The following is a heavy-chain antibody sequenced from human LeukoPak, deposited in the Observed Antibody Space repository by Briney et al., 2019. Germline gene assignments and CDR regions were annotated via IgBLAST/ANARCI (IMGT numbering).Heavy chain of an antibody. V-gene: IGHV4-61*01. D-gene: IGHD3-22*01. Sequence: KSSETLSLTCTVSAGSVSNGNYYWSWLRQPPGKALEWIGYIYYTGTTYYIPSLEGRVTISVDTSKNQFSVKLNSVTAADTAVYYCAISSNYYDSSGYYFRVFDYWGQGTLVTVSS. CDR1: AGSVSNGNYY. CDR3: AISSNYYDSSGYYFRVFDY. J-gene: IGHJ4*02. CDR2: IYYTGTT.